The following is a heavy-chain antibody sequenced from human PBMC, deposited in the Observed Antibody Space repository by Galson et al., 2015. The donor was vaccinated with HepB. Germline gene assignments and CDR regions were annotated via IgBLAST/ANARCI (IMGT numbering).Heavy chain of an antibody. V-gene: IGHV3-15*01. CDR2: IKTKSEGGTT. CDR1: GFTLSEAW. CDR3: ARLVGRRF. Sequence: SLRLSCAASGFTLSEAWMSWVRQAPGKGLEWVGRIKTKSEGGTTDYAAPVKGRFTISRDDSKNTLFLQMKSLKTEDTAVYYCARLVGRRFWGQGTLVTVSS. D-gene: IGHD1-14*01. J-gene: IGHJ4*02.